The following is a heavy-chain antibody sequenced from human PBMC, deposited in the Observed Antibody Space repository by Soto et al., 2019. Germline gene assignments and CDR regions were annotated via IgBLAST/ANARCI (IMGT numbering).Heavy chain of an antibody. CDR3: ARDGKGGYYGSGSYYQFDY. V-gene: IGHV3-33*08. J-gene: IGHJ4*02. CDR2: IWYDGSNK. CDR1: GFTFSSYA. Sequence: SGGSLRLSCAASGFTFSSYAMSWVRQAPGKELEWVAVIWYDGSNKYYADSVKGRFTISRDNSKNTLYLQMNSLRAEDTAVYYCARDGKGGYYGSGSYYQFDYWGQGTLVTVSS. D-gene: IGHD3-10*01.